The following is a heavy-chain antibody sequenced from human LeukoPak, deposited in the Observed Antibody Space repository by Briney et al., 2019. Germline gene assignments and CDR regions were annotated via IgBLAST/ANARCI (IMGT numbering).Heavy chain of an antibody. CDR1: GFTFTDSA. CDR2: INPSGGDT. J-gene: IGHJ4*02. D-gene: IGHD1-26*01. CDR3: AKGGSYAPLDY. Sequence: PGGSLRLSCAASGFTFTDSAMTWVRQAPGKGLEWVSAINPSGGDTIYTDSVKDRFTISRDNSKNTLYLQMNSLRGEDTAIYHCAKGGSYAPLDYWGQGTLVTVSP. V-gene: IGHV3-23*01.